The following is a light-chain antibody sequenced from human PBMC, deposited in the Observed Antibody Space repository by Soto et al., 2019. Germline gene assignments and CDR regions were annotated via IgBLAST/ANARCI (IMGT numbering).Light chain of an antibody. CDR3: EQYGSSPLT. CDR2: GAS. V-gene: IGKV3-20*01. J-gene: IGKJ4*01. CDR1: QSVSSSF. Sequence: EIVLTQSPGTLSLSPGERATLSCRASQSVSSSFLAWYQQTPGQAPRLLIYGASRRATGIPDRFSGRGSGTDFTLTSSRLEPEDFAVYYCEQYGSSPLTFGGGTKVDIK.